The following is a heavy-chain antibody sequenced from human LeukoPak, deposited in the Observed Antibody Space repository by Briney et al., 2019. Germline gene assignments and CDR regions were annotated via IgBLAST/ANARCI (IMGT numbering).Heavy chain of an antibody. Sequence: PGRSLRLSCAASGFTFSSYAMHWVRQAPGKGLEWVAVISYDGSNKYYADSVKGRFTISRDNSKNTLYLQMNSLRAEDTAVYYCARDLEKIRYFDWFDDYWGQGTLVTVSS. D-gene: IGHD3-9*01. CDR1: GFTFSSYA. V-gene: IGHV3-30-3*01. J-gene: IGHJ4*02. CDR3: ARDLEKIRYFDWFDDY. CDR2: ISYDGSNK.